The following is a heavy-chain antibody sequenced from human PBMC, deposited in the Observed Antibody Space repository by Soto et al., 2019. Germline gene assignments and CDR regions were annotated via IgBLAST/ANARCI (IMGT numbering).Heavy chain of an antibody. J-gene: IGHJ4*02. Sequence: PSETPSLTSAFSGCSVSSVICYLSWIRQPPGKGLEWIGYIYYSGSTNYNPSLKSRVTISVDTSKNQFSLKLSSVTAADTAVYYCARDLWDRGLDYWVQGTLVTGSS. D-gene: IGHD1-26*01. CDR1: GCSVSSVICY. CDR3: ARDLWDRGLDY. V-gene: IGHV4-61*01. CDR2: IYYSGST.